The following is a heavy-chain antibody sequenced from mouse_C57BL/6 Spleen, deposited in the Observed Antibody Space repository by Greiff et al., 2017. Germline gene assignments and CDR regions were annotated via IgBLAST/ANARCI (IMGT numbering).Heavy chain of an antibody. J-gene: IGHJ2*01. CDR3: ARGISYDDDEDFDY. D-gene: IGHD2-4*01. CDR2: IDPSDSYT. V-gene: IGHV1-59*01. CDR1: GYTFTSYW. Sequence: QVQLQQPGAELVRPGTSVKLSCKASGYTFTSYWMHWVKQRPGQGLEWIGVIDPSDSYTNYNQKFKGKATLTVDTSSSTAYMQLSSLTCEDSEVYYGARGISYDDDEDFDYWGQGTTLTGSS.